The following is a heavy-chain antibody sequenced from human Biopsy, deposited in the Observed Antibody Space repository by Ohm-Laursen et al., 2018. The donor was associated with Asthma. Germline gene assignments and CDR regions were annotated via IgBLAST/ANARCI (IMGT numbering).Heavy chain of an antibody. D-gene: IGHD2-15*01. Sequence: SQTLSLTCIVSGGSVTSGGHTWNWIRQIPGKGLEWIGYIFDSEGSYYNPSLKSRVMISLDTSQNQFSLSLNSVTAADTAVYFCARGSGLYPESPFDYWGQGTLVTVSS. J-gene: IGHJ4*02. CDR3: ARGSGLYPESPFDY. V-gene: IGHV4-31*03. CDR1: GGSVTSGGHT. CDR2: IFDSEGS.